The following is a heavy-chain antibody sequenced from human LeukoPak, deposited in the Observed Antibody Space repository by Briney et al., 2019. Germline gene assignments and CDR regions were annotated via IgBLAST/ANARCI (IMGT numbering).Heavy chain of an antibody. Sequence: SGGSLRLSCAASGFTFSSYAMGWVRQAPGKGLEWVSAISGSGGSTYYADSVKGRFTISRDNSKNTLYLQMNSLRAEDTAVYYCAKEGPQWRVWYYFDYWGQGTLVTVSS. CDR2: ISGSGGST. V-gene: IGHV3-23*01. D-gene: IGHD6-19*01. CDR3: AKEGPQWRVWYYFDY. J-gene: IGHJ4*02. CDR1: GFTFSSYA.